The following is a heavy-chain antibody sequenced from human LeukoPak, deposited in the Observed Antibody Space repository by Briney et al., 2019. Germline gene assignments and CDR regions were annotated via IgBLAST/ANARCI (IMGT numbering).Heavy chain of an antibody. CDR3: ARDQGWFDP. J-gene: IGHJ5*02. Sequence: SETLSLTCTVSGGSISSSRDYWAWIRQPPGKGLEWIANIYYSGSTYYSPSLKSRVTILVDTSKNQFSLKLNSVTAADTAVYYCARDQGWFDPWGQGTLVTVSS. CDR2: IYYSGST. V-gene: IGHV4-39*07. CDR1: GGSISSSRDY.